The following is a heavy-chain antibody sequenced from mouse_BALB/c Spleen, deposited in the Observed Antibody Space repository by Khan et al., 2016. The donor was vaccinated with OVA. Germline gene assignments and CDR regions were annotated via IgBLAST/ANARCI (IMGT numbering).Heavy chain of an antibody. CDR3: ARVYDFFAY. D-gene: IGHD2-14*01. CDR2: INPNTNYT. V-gene: IGHV1-4*01. Sequence: VQLQQSGAELAKTGASVKMSCKASGYSFTAYYMHWVKLRPGQGLEWIGCINPNTNYTNYNQKFKGKATLTVDKSSSTAYMQLSRLTSEDSAVYFCARVYDFFAYWGQGTLVTVSS. J-gene: IGHJ3*01. CDR1: GYSFTAYY.